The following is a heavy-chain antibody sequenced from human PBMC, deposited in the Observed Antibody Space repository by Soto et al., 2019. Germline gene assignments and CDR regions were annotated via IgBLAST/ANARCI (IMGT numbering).Heavy chain of an antibody. CDR1: GGSFSGYY. J-gene: IGHJ6*03. D-gene: IGHD6-6*01. V-gene: IGHV4-34*01. CDR2: INHSGST. CDR3: ARGSDIAALYYYYYMDV. Sequence: SETLSLTCAVYGGSFSGYYWSWIRQPPGKGLEWIGEINHSGSTNYNPSLKSRVTISVDTSKNQFSLKLSSVTAADTAVYYCARGSDIAALYYYYYMDVWGKGTTVTVSS.